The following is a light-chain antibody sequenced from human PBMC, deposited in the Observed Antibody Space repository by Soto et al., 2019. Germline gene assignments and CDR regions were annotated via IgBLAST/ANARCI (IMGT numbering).Light chain of an antibody. Sequence: QSVLTQTPSASGTPGQRVTISCSGSSSKIGSTIVNWYQQLPGTAPKLLIYNNSQRPSGVPDRFSGSKSGTSASLAISGLQSDDEGDYYCAAWDDSLNGEVFGGGTKVTVL. CDR2: NNS. CDR1: SSKIGSTI. CDR3: AAWDDSLNGEV. V-gene: IGLV1-44*01. J-gene: IGLJ2*01.